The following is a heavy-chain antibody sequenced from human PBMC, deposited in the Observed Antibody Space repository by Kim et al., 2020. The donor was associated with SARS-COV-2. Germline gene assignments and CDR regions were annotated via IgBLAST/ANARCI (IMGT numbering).Heavy chain of an antibody. CDR1: GFTFSSYW. Sequence: GGSLRLSCAASGFTFSSYWMSWVRQAPGKGLEWVANIKQDGSEKYYVDSVKGRFTISRDNAKNSLYLQMNSLRAEDTAVYYCARDYAAREYSGYDLEEYYYYYYGMDVWGQGTTVTVSS. D-gene: IGHD5-12*01. CDR3: ARDYAAREYSGYDLEEYYYYYYGMDV. J-gene: IGHJ6*02. CDR2: IKQDGSEK. V-gene: IGHV3-7*03.